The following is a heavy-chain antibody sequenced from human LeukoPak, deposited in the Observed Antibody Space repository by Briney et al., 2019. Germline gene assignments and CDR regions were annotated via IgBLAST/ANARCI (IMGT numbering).Heavy chain of an antibody. J-gene: IGHJ4*02. V-gene: IGHV4-59*07. CDR3: ARSLLEYSSSWVDY. Sequence: KSADTLPLTYSVSCGPISSHYWFWLRQPPGNALEWTGYIYHSAGTKSNPSLKSRVTISVDTSKNQFSLKLSSVTAADTAVYYCARSLLEYSSSWVDYWGQGTLVTVSS. CDR2: IYHSAGT. D-gene: IGHD6-6*01. CDR1: CGPISSHY.